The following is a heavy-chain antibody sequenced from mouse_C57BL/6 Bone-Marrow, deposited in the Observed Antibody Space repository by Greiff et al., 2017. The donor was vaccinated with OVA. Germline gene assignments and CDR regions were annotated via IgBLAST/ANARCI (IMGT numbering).Heavy chain of an antibody. CDR2: IYPRSGNT. CDR3: AEDDYDVSFAY. D-gene: IGHD2-4*01. Sequence: VQLQQSGAELARPGASVKLSCKASGYTFTSYGISWVKQRTGQGLEWIGEIYPRSGNTYYNEKFKGKATLTADKSSSTAYMELRSLTSEDSAVYFCAEDDYDVSFAYWGQGTLVTVSA. V-gene: IGHV1-81*01. CDR1: GYTFTSYG. J-gene: IGHJ3*01.